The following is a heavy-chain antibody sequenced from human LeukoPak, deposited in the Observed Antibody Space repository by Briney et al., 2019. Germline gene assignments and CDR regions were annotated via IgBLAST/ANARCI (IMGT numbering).Heavy chain of an antibody. D-gene: IGHD2-15*01. CDR3: ATDPERYCSGGSCYSFDY. CDR2: IIPILDVA. J-gene: IGHJ4*02. V-gene: IGHV1-69*04. Sequence: SVKVSCKASGGTFNTYAITWVRQAPGQGLEWMGRIIPILDVADYAQMFQGRVTLTADRSTSTVYMELSSLRPEDTAVYYCATDPERYCSGGSCYSFDYWGQGTLVTVSS. CDR1: GGTFNTYA.